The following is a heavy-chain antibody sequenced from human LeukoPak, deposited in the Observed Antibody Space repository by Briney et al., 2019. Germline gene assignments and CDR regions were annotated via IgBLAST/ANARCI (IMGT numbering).Heavy chain of an antibody. CDR2: IIPILGIA. D-gene: IGHD6-13*01. CDR3: ARDRRQQLTTGYYYYGMDV. J-gene: IGHJ6*02. CDR1: GGTFSSYA. Sequence: ASVTVSCKASGGTFSSYAISWVRQAPGQGLEWMGRIIPILGIANYAQKFQGRVTITADKSTSTAYMELSSLRSEDTAVYYCARDRRQQLTTGYYYYGMDVWGQGTTVTVSS. V-gene: IGHV1-69*04.